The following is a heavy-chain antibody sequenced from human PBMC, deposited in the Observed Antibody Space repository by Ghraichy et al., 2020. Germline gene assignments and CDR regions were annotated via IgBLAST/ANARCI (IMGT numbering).Heavy chain of an antibody. V-gene: IGHV3-23*01. D-gene: IGHD4-17*01. CDR1: GFAFGNFGSYT. CDR2: IFGDGDGQ. CDR3: AKDEAPDYGHFDS. J-gene: IGHJ4*02. Sequence: GGSLRLSCVASGFAFGNFGSYTMAWVRQAPGKGLEWVAGIFGDGDGQVYADSVKGRFTISRDNSKNTLYLRMSTLRVDDTAIYYCAKDEAPDYGHFDSWGQGPLVPVSS.